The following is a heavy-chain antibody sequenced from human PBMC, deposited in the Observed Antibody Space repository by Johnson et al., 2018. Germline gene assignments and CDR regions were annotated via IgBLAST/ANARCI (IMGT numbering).Heavy chain of an antibody. CDR3: ARKYWSGGSCYTADAFDI. CDR1: GFTFSSYS. J-gene: IGHJ3*02. V-gene: IGHV3-21*01. D-gene: IGHD2-15*01. Sequence: VQLVESGGGLVKPGGSLRLSCAASGFTFSSYSMNWVRQAPGKGLEWVSSISSSSNYIYYADSVKGRFTISRYNAKNSLYLQMNSLRAEDTAVYYCARKYWSGGSCYTADAFDIWGQGTMVTVSS. CDR2: ISSSSNYI.